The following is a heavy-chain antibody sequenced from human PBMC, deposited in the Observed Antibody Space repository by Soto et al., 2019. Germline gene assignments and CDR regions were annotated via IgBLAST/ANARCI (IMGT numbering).Heavy chain of an antibody. CDR1: DSAISGYC. CDR3: ARGGWGWKLQYYHYGMHV. D-gene: IGHD1-26*01. V-gene: IGHV4-59*01. Sequence: SLIYTVPDSAISGYCGSWIGQPLGKELKWIGYIYYSGSTNYNPSLKSRVTISVDTSKNQFSLKLSSVTAADTAVYYCARGGWGWKLQYYHYGMHVWRLGRTLNVCS. J-gene: IGHJ6*02. CDR2: IYYSGST.